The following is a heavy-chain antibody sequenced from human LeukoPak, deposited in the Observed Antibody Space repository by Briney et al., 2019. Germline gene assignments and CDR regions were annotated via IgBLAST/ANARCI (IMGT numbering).Heavy chain of an antibody. CDR1: GYTFTSYA. CDR3: AREQQLLNYYYVMDV. J-gene: IGHJ6*04. D-gene: IGHD6-13*01. CDR2: INAGNGNT. Sequence: GASVKVSCKASGYTFTSYAIHWVRQAPGQRLEWMGWINAGNGNTKYSQKFQGRVTITRDTSTSTAYMELSSLRSEDTAVYYCAREQQLLNYYYVMDVWGKGTTVTVSS. V-gene: IGHV1-3*01.